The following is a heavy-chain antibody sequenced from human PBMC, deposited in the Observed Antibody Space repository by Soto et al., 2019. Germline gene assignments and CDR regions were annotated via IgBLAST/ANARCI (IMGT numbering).Heavy chain of an antibody. CDR3: AKDAGEPDYGDLSDY. V-gene: IGHV3-30*18. Sequence: PGGSLRLSCAASGFTFSSYGMHWVRQAPGKGLEWVAVISYDGSNKYYADSVKGRFTISRDNSKNTLYLQMNSLRAEDTAVYYCAKDAGEPDYGDLSDYWGQGTLVTVSS. CDR2: ISYDGSNK. CDR1: GFTFSSYG. J-gene: IGHJ4*02. D-gene: IGHD4-17*01.